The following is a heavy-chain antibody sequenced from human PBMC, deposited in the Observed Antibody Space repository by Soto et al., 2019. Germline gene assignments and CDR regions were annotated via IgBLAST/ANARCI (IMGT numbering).Heavy chain of an antibody. CDR2: IYWDDDK. CDR3: ARHIRLWLHFDY. CDR1: GFSLSTNGEG. D-gene: IGHD5-18*01. Sequence: CPTLVHPTTVPKGTRTISGFSLSTNGEGRGWIRQPPGKALEWLALIYWDDDKRYSPSLKSRLTITKDTSKNQVVLTMTNMDPVDTATYYCARHIRLWLHFDYWGQGTLVTVSS. J-gene: IGHJ4*02. V-gene: IGHV2-5*02.